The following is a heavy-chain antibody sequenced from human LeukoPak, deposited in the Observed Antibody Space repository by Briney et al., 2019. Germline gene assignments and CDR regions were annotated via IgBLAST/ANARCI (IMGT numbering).Heavy chain of an antibody. CDR1: GFTFSSYG. D-gene: IGHD3-10*01. V-gene: IGHV3-30*18. CDR2: ISYDGSNK. J-gene: IGHJ4*02. Sequence: PGGSLRLSCAASGFTFSSYGMHWVRQAPGKGLEWVAVISYDGSNKYYADSVKGRFTISRDNSKNTLYLQMNSLRAEDTAVYYCAKARYYGSGNYLAFFDYWGQGTLVTVSS. CDR3: AKARYYGSGNYLAFFDY.